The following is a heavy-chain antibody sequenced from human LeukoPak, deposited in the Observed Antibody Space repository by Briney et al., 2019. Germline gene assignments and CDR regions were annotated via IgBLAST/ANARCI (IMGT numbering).Heavy chain of an antibody. V-gene: IGHV1-18*01. CDR1: GYTFTSYG. CDR2: ISAYNGNT. CDR3: ARGAADDGRYYYYGMDV. D-gene: IGHD6-13*01. Sequence: ASVKVSCKASGYTFTSYGISWVRQAPGQGLEWMGWISAYNGNTNYAQKLQGRVTMTTDTSTSTAYMELRSLRSDDTAVYYCARGAADDGRYYYYGMDVWGQGTTVTVSS. J-gene: IGHJ6*02.